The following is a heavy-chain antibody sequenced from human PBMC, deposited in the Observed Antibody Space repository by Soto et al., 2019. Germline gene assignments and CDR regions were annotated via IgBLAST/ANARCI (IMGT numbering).Heavy chain of an antibody. V-gene: IGHV1-18*01. D-gene: IGHD3-3*02. J-gene: IGHJ4*02. CDR3: ARDQTFPDY. CDR1: GYTFSTYG. Sequence: QVQLLQSGAEVKKPGASVMVSCKASGYTFSTYGITWVRQAPGQGLEWMGWTSANNDNTNYVQKFRGRVTMTTDTSTSTAYLELRSLRSDDTAVYYCARDQTFPDYWGPGTLVTVSS. CDR2: TSANNDNT.